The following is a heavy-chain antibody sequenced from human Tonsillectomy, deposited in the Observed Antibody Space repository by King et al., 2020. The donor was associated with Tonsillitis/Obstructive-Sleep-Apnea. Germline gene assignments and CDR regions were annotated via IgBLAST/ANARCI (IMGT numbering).Heavy chain of an antibody. CDR3: AKDGRDTICGVVAN. Sequence: VQLQESGPGVVKPSGTLSLTCAVSCGSISRDNWWRWVRQPPGKGLEWGGEMCHRGRSNYSPYLKSRITTSGDRSKNQFSLELSSVTAADTAVYYCAKDGRDTICGVVANWGQGTLVTVSS. CDR1: CGSISRDNW. V-gene: IGHV4-4*02. J-gene: IGHJ4*02. D-gene: IGHD3-3*01. CDR2: MCHRGRS.